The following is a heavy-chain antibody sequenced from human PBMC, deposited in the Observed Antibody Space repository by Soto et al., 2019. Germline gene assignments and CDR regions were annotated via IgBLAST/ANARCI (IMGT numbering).Heavy chain of an antibody. D-gene: IGHD2-21*02. Sequence: SETLFLTCTVSGGSISSYYWSWIRQPPGKGLEWIGYIYYSGSTNYNPSLKSRVTISVDTSKNLFSLNLSSVTAADTAVYYCARHLPYCGGDCYSLDYWGQGTLVTVS. CDR3: ARHLPYCGGDCYSLDY. CDR1: GGSISSYY. J-gene: IGHJ4*02. CDR2: IYYSGST. V-gene: IGHV4-59*08.